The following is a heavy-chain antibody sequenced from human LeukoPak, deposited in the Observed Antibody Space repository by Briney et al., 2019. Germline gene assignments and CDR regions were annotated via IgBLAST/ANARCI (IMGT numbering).Heavy chain of an antibody. V-gene: IGHV3-33*08. CDR2: IWYDGSNK. CDR1: GFTFSSYG. J-gene: IGHJ3*02. CDR3: ATNFRYSSGWYQRVGAFDI. D-gene: IGHD6-19*01. Sequence: GGSLRLSCAASGFTFSSYGMHWVRQAPGKGLEWVAVIWYDGSNKYYADSVKGRFTISRDNSKNTLYLQMNSLRAEDTAVYYCATNFRYSSGWYQRVGAFDIWGQGTLVTVSS.